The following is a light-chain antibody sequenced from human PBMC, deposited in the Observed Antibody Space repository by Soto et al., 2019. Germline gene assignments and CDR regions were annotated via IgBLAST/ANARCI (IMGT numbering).Light chain of an antibody. V-gene: IGKV3-20*01. CDR2: GAS. CDR3: QQYGSSVT. Sequence: EVVLTQSPGALSLSTGERATLSCRASQSVSSSYLAWYQQKPGQAPRLLIYGASSRATGIPDRFSGSGSGTDFTLTISRLEPEDFAVYYCQQYGSSVTFGQGTKVDI. J-gene: IGKJ1*01. CDR1: QSVSSSY.